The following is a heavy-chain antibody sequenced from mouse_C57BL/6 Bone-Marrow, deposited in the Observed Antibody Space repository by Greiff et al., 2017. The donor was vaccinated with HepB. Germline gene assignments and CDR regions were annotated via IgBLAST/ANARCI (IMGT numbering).Heavy chain of an antibody. V-gene: IGHV14-4*01. CDR2: IDPENGAT. Sequence: VQLKQSGAELVRPGASVKLSCTASGFNIKDDYMHWVKQRPEQGLEWIGWIDPENGATEYATKFQGKATITADTSSNTAYLQLSSLTSEDTAVYYCTGGFAYWGQGTLVTVSA. J-gene: IGHJ3*01. CDR1: GFNIKDDY. CDR3: TGGFAY.